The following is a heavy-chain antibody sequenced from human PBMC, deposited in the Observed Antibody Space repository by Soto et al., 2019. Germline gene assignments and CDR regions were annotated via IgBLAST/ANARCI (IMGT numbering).Heavy chain of an antibody. D-gene: IGHD3-16*02. CDR1: GFTFSSYA. Sequence: QVQLVESGGGVVQPGRSLRLSCAASGFTFSSYAMHWVRQAPGKGLEWVAVISYDGSNKYYADSVKGRFTISRDNSKNMLYLQMNSLRAEDTAVYYCAREGHYDYVWGSYRKAYYFDYWGQGTLVTVSS. J-gene: IGHJ4*02. CDR2: ISYDGSNK. CDR3: AREGHYDYVWGSYRKAYYFDY. V-gene: IGHV3-30-3*01.